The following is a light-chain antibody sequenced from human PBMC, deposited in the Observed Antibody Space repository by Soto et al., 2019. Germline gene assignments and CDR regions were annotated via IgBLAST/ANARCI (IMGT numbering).Light chain of an antibody. J-gene: IGKJ4*01. CDR2: EVS. CDR1: QSLLHSDGKTY. CDR3: MQSLQLPLT. V-gene: IGKV2D-29*01. Sequence: DILMTQTPLSLSVTPGQPASMSCKSSQSLLHSDGKTYLYWYLQKPGQPPLLLILEVSNRFSGVAARFSGSGSGTDFTQKSRRVGAEDVGVYYCMQSLQLPLTFGGGTKVEI.